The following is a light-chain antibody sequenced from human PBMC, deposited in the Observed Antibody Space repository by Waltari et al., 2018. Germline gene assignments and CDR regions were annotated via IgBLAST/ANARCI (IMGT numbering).Light chain of an antibody. Sequence: DVVMTQSPLTLSVTLGQPASISCKSSQGLVFGDGNTYLNWFQQKPGQSPRRLIYTVSNRDFGVPDRFSGSGSGTDFTLRIIRVEADDVGFYYCMQGTHWPHTFGQGTRLEI. J-gene: IGKJ2*01. CDR3: MQGTHWPHT. CDR1: QGLVFGDGNTY. CDR2: TVS. V-gene: IGKV2-30*01.